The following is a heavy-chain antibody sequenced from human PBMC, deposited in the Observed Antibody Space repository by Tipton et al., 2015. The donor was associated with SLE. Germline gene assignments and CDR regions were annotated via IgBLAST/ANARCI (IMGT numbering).Heavy chain of an antibody. CDR3: ARGITGTVAGWYFDL. CDR1: GGSISSSSYY. D-gene: IGHD1-20*01. V-gene: IGHV4-39*07. J-gene: IGHJ2*01. Sequence: TLSLTCTVSGGSISSSSYYWGWIRQPPGKGLEWIGSIDYSGSTYYNPSLKSRVTISVDTSKNQFSLKLSSVTAADTAVYYCARGITGTVAGWYFDLWGRGTLVTVSS. CDR2: IDYSGST.